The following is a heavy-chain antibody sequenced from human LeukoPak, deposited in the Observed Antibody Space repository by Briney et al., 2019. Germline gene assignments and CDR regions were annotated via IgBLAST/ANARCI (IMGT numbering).Heavy chain of an antibody. V-gene: IGHV6-1*01. J-gene: IGHJ5*01. Sequence: SQTLSVTCAISGDGVSSDNGAWNWIRQSPSRGLEWLGRTYYRSKWYYDYAESMKGRITIDPDTSKDQFSLQLNSVTPEDTAVYFCARDLGNTGWYTFDFWGQGTLVTVSS. CDR3: ARDLGNTGWYTFDF. D-gene: IGHD6-19*01. CDR2: TYYRSKWYY. CDR1: GDGVSSDNGA.